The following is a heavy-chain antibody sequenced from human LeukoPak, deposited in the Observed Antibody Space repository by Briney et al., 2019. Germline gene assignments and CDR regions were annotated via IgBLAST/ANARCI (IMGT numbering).Heavy chain of an antibody. CDR3: AKDRPRWSHYYYYGMDV. D-gene: IGHD4-23*01. CDR2: TSYDGSNK. J-gene: IGHJ6*02. V-gene: IGHV3-30*04. Sequence: PGGTLRLSCAASGFTFSSYGMHWVRQAPGKGLEWVALTSYDGSNKDYADSVKGRFTISRDNSKNTLFLQMNSLRAEGTAVYYCAKDRPRWSHYYYYGMDVWGQGTTVTVSS. CDR1: GFTFSSYG.